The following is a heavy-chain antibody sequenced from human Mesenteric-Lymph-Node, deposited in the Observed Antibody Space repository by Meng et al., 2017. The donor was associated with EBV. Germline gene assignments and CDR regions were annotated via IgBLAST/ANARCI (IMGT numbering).Heavy chain of an antibody. Sequence: QVHLQQWGSGLLKPAGTLPPRCPVYGVSFNDYYWTWIRHAPGKGLEWPGEINHMRSLYYNPSHKRRDTISVDTSNNQISLRLTSVTAADTAIYYCARVRSSGSGLIRNYFDYWGQGTLVTVSS. CDR2: INHMRSL. CDR1: GVSFNDYY. J-gene: IGHJ4*02. V-gene: IGHV4-34*02. CDR3: ARVRSSGSGLIRNYFDY. D-gene: IGHD6-19*01.